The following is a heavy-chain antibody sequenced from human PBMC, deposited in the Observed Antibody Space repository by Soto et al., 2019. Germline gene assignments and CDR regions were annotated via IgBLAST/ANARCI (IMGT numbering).Heavy chain of an antibody. D-gene: IGHD3-10*01. CDR3: ERHRGPAPVY. J-gene: IGHJ4*02. CDR2: LFYGGTT. CDR1: GGSISGYY. Sequence: PXATLSLTCTVSGGSISGYYWTWIRQPPGKGLEWVGSLFYGGTTDYNPSLKSRLTMSLDTSKNHFSLKLRSVTAADTAVYYCERHRGPAPVYWGQGTLVTVSS. V-gene: IGHV4-39*01.